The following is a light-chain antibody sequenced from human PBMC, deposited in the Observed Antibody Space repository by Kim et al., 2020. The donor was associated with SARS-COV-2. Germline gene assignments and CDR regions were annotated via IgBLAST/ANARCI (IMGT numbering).Light chain of an antibody. CDR2: DVT. V-gene: IGLV2-14*01. Sequence: QSALTQPASVSGSPGQSTTISCTGTNSDIGGYNFVSWYQQHPGKAPKLLIYDVTKRPSGVSNRFSGSKSGNTASLTISGLQAEDEADYYCSSYTSSKTWVFGGGTKLTVL. J-gene: IGLJ3*02. CDR1: NSDIGGYNF. CDR3: SSYTSSKTWV.